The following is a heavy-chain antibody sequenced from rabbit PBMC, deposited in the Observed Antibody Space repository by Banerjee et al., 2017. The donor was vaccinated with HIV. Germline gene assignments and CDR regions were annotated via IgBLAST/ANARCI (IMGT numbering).Heavy chain of an antibody. D-gene: IGHD4-1*01. V-gene: IGHV1S40*01. Sequence: CTASGFSFSSSYYMCWVRQAPGKGLEWIACINTSSGNTVYATWAKGRFTISKASWTTVTLQMTSLTAADTASYFCGRDLAGVIGWNFGLWGPGTLVTVS. CDR3: GRDLAGVIGWNFGL. CDR2: INTSSGNT. CDR1: GFSFSSSYY. J-gene: IGHJ6*01.